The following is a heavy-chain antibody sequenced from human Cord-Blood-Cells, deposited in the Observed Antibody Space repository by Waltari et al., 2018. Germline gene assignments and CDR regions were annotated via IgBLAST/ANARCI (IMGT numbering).Heavy chain of an antibody. CDR2: FDPEDGET. V-gene: IGHV1-24*01. Sequence: QVQPVQSGAEVTKPGASVKVSCKVSGYTLTELSMHWVRQAPGKGLEWMGGFDPEDGETIYAQKFQGRVTMTEDTSTDTAYMELSSLRSEDTAVYYCATVKMVRGVTPIIAGDYWGQGALVTVSS. CDR1: GYTLTELS. J-gene: IGHJ4*02. CDR3: ATVKMVRGVTPIIAGDY. D-gene: IGHD3-10*01.